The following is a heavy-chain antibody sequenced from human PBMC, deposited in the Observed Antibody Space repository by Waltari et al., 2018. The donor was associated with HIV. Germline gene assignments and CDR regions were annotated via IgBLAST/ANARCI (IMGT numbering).Heavy chain of an antibody. CDR2: FDPEDGET. J-gene: IGHJ6*02. V-gene: IGHV1-24*01. D-gene: IGHD3-22*01. Sequence: QVQLVQSGAEVKKPGASVKVSCKVSGYTLTELSMHWVRQAPGKGLEWMGGFDPEDGETIYAQKFQGRVTMTEDTATDTAYMELSSLRSEDTAVYYCATDHGSSGYYRIYGMDVWGQGTTVTVSS. CDR3: ATDHGSSGYYRIYGMDV. CDR1: GYTLTELS.